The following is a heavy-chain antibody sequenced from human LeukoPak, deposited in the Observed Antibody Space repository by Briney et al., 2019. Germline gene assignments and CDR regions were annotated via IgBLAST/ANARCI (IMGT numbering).Heavy chain of an antibody. J-gene: IGHJ4*02. D-gene: IGHD5-12*01. Sequence: PSETLSLTCTVSGGSINSYYWSWIRQPPGKGLEWIGYIYYSGSTIYNPSLNSRVTISVDTSKNQFSLKLSSVTAADTAVYYCARGNNIVATLFDYWGQGTLVTVSS. V-gene: IGHV4-59*12. CDR3: ARGNNIVATLFDY. CDR2: IYYSGST. CDR1: GGSINSYY.